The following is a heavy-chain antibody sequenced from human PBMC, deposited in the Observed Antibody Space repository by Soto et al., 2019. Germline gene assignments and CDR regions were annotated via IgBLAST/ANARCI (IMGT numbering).Heavy chain of an antibody. D-gene: IGHD3-3*01. J-gene: IGHJ5*02. Sequence: SETLSLTCTVSGGSISSSSYYWGWIRQPPGKGLEWIGSIYYSGSTYYNPSLKSRVTISVDTSKNQFSLKLSSVTAADTAVYYCARQPVLRFLEWSYGNWFDPWGQGTLVTVSS. V-gene: IGHV4-39*01. CDR3: ARQPVLRFLEWSYGNWFDP. CDR1: GGSISSSSYY. CDR2: IYYSGST.